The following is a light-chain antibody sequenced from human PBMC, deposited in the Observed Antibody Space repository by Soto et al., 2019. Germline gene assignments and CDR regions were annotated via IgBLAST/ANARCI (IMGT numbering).Light chain of an antibody. CDR2: AAP. V-gene: IGKV1-6*01. Sequence: AIQMTQSPSSLSASVGDRVTITCRASQGIRNDLDWFQQKPGKAPKLLIYAAPNLQSGVPARFSGSVSGTDFTLTISSLQPEDFATYYCLQKYFYPFTFGPGTKVDIK. CDR1: QGIRND. CDR3: LQKYFYPFT. J-gene: IGKJ3*01.